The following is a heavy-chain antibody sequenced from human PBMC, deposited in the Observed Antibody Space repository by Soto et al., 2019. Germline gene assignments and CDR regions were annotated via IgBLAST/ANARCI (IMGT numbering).Heavy chain of an antibody. CDR3: ARCPIDHNWFDP. CDR1: GGDITTYY. J-gene: IGHJ5*02. D-gene: IGHD3-9*01. CDR2: IYDTGST. V-gene: IGHV4-59*01. Sequence: SETLCLTCSVSGGDITTYYWSGRRQSPGKGLEWIGHIYDTGSTSYNPSLKSRVTISVDTSKKQFSLRLSAVTAADTAVYYCARCPIDHNWFDPWGQGTLVTVSS.